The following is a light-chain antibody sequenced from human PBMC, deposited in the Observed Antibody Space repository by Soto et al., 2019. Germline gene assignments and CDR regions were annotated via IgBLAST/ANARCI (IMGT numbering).Light chain of an antibody. V-gene: IGKV1-5*01. CDR2: DAS. CDR1: QSIITW. Sequence: DIQMTQSPSTLPASVGDRVTITCRASQSIITWLAWFQQAPGKAPKILISDASSLKSGVPSRFSGSGSGTEFTLTISSLQPDDFATYYCQQYHIYPLTFGRGTKVDIK. CDR3: QQYHIYPLT. J-gene: IGKJ4*01.